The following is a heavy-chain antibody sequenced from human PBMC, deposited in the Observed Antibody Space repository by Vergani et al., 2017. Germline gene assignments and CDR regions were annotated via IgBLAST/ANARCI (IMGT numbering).Heavy chain of an antibody. CDR2: ISAYNGKT. Sequence: QVQLVQSGAEVKKPGASVKVSCKASGYTFTSYGISWVRQAPGQGLEWMGWISAYNGKTNYAQKLQGRVTMTTDTSTSTAYMELRSLRVDDTAVDYCARDKPIVGSSWDVTPDLPDRFDYWGQGTLVTVSS. CDR1: GYTFTSYG. CDR3: ARDKPIVGSSWDVTPDLPDRFDY. D-gene: IGHD6-13*01. V-gene: IGHV1-18*01. J-gene: IGHJ4*02.